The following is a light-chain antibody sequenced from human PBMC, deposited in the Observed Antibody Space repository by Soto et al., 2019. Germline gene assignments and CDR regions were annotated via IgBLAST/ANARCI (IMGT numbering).Light chain of an antibody. CDR2: GAY. Sequence: EIVMTQSPATLSVSPGERTTLSCRASQSVGNNLAWYQQKPGQAPRLVIYGAYTRATGIPARFSGSGSGTDFTLTISSLQSEDFAVYYCQHYYYWSPKTFGQGTKVDIK. CDR3: QHYYYWSPKT. V-gene: IGKV3-15*01. J-gene: IGKJ1*01. CDR1: QSVGNN.